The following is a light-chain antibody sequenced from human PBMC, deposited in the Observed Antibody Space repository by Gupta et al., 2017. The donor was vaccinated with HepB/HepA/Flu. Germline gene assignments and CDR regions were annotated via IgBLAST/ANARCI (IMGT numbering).Light chain of an antibody. CDR1: SSNIGAGYG. J-gene: IGLJ2*01. CDR2: GNT. CDR3: QSYDSSLSGWGV. Sequence: QSVLTQPPSVSGAPGQRVPISCTGSSSNIGAGYGVHWYQQLPGTAPKLLIYGNTNRPSGVPDRFSGSKSGTSASLAITGLQAEDEADYYCQSYDSSLSGWGVFGGGTKLTVL. V-gene: IGLV1-40*01.